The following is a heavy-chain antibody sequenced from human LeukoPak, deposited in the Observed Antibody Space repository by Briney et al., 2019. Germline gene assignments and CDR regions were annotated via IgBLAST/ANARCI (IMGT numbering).Heavy chain of an antibody. CDR2: IRYDGTKT. CDR3: AKDGVILAPGESWYMDV. J-gene: IGHJ6*03. Sequence: GGSLRLSCSTSKFRFSDYGMHWVRQAPGKGLDWVAFIRYDGTKTNYAESVRGRFTISRDNSKNTLYLQMNSLRADDTALFYCAKDGVILAPGESWYMDVWGSGTPVTVSS. CDR1: KFRFSDYG. V-gene: IGHV3-30*02. D-gene: IGHD3-10*01.